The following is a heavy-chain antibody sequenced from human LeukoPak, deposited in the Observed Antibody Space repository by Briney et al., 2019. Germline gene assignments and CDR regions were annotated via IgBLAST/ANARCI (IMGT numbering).Heavy chain of an antibody. D-gene: IGHD3-10*01. Sequence: SETLSLTCTVSGYSISSGYYWGWIRQPPGKGLEWIGSIYHSGSTYYNPSLKSRVTISVDTSKNQFSLKLSSVTAADTAVYYCAKLSVYYYGSGSTNWFDPWGQGTLVTVSS. CDR3: AKLSVYYYGSGSTNWFDP. J-gene: IGHJ5*02. CDR1: GYSISSGYY. V-gene: IGHV4-38-2*02. CDR2: IYHSGST.